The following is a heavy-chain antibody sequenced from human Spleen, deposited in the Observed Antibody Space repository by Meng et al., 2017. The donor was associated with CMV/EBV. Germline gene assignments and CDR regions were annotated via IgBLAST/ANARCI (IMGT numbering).Heavy chain of an antibody. Sequence: GESLKISCAASGFTFNSYAMHWVRQSPGKGLEWVTLISNDGSNKYYADSVKGRFSISRDNSKNTLYLQMNSLRTEDTAVYYCARGGKAGSNMRHLANWGQGTLVTVSS. D-gene: IGHD5-24*01. V-gene: IGHV3-30*04. CDR1: GFTFNSYA. J-gene: IGHJ4*02. CDR3: ARGGKAGSNMRHLAN. CDR2: ISNDGSNK.